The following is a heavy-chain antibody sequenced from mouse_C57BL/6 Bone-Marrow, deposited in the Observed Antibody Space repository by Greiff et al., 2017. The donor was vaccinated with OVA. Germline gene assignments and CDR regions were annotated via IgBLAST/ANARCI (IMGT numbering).Heavy chain of an antibody. Sequence: EVKLMESGGGLVQPGGSLKLSSAASGFTFSDYGMAWVRQAPRKGPEWVAFISNLAYSIYYADTVTGRFTISRENAKNTLYLEMSSLRAEDTAMYYCARDWNGDYWGQGTSVTVSS. CDR3: ARDWNGDY. CDR1: GFTFSDYG. J-gene: IGHJ4*01. CDR2: ISNLAYSI. D-gene: IGHD4-1*01. V-gene: IGHV5-15*01.